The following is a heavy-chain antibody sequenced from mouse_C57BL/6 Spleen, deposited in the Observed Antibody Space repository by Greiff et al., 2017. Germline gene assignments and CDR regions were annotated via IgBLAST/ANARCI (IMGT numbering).Heavy chain of an antibody. CDR1: GFTFSSYG. J-gene: IGHJ4*01. V-gene: IGHV5-6*01. CDR3: ARLPYDYYAMDY. Sequence: EVHLVESGGDLVKPGGSLKLSCAASGFTFSSYGMSWVRQTPDKRLEWVATISSGGSYTYYPDSVKGRFTISRDNAKNTLYLQMSSLKSEDTAMYYCARLPYDYYAMDYWGQGTSVTVSS. CDR2: ISSGGSYT.